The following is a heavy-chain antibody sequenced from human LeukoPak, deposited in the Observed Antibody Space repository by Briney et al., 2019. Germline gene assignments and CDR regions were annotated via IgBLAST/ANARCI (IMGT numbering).Heavy chain of an antibody. V-gene: IGHV4-59*01. Sequence: SETLSLTCTVSGGSISSYYWSWIRQPPGKGLEWIGYIYYSGSTNYNPSLKSRVTISADTSKNQFSLKLSSVTAADTAVYYCAREVLVGATSWFDPRGQGTLVTVSS. CDR2: IYYSGST. J-gene: IGHJ5*02. D-gene: IGHD1-26*01. CDR1: GGSISSYY. CDR3: AREVLVGATSWFDP.